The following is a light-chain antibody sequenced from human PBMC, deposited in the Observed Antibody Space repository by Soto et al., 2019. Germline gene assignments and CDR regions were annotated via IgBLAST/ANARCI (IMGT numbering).Light chain of an antibody. CDR1: QSISSW. J-gene: IGKJ1*01. CDR2: DAS. CDR3: QQYSSYWT. V-gene: IGKV1-5*01. Sequence: DIQMTHSTSSVSASIGERVTITCRASQSISSWLAWYQQKPGKAPEILIYDASSLEIGVPSRFSGSGSGTEFTLTISSLQPDEFATYYCQQYSSYWTCGQGTKGDIK.